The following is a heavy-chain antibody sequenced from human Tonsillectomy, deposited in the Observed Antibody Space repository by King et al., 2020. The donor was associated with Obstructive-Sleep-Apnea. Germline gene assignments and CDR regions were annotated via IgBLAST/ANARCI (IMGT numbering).Heavy chain of an antibody. CDR3: ARGYGDPREGFFDY. V-gene: IGHV3-13*05. Sequence: VQLVESGGGLVPPGGSLRLSCAASGFTFGNYDMHWVRQATGKGLEWVSVIGTRGDPFYPASVKGRFTISRDNAKNSFYLQMNSLRAGDTAVYYRARGYGDPREGFFDYWGQGTLVTVSS. CDR1: GFTFGNYD. D-gene: IGHD4-17*01. J-gene: IGHJ4*02. CDR2: IGTRGDP.